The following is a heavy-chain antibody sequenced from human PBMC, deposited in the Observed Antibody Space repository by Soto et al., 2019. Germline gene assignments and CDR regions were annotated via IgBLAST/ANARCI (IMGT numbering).Heavy chain of an antibody. J-gene: IGHJ5*02. Sequence: QVQLQESGPGLVRPSQTLSLTCTVSGGSINSGGYYWTWIRQHPGKGLEWIGYIYYSGSTYYNPSLTSRLTISVGTSKNQFSLKLNSVTAADTAMYYCARGLVPAAISSWGQGTLVTVSS. V-gene: IGHV4-31*03. D-gene: IGHD2-2*01. CDR2: IYYSGST. CDR3: ARGLVPAAISS. CDR1: GGSINSGGYY.